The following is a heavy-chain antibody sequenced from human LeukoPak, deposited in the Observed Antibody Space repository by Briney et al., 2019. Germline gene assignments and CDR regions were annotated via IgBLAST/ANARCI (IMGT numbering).Heavy chain of an antibody. J-gene: IGHJ4*02. Sequence: SETLSFTCAVSGYSISSGYHCGWIRQSPGKGLERIGSIYHSGTTYYNPSLKSRVTISVDTSMNQFSLKVTSVTAADTAVYYCARTRYCSGATCYSPELFDSWGQGTLVTVSS. CDR3: ARTRYCSGATCYSPELFDS. V-gene: IGHV4-38-2*01. D-gene: IGHD2-15*01. CDR1: GYSISSGYH. CDR2: IYHSGTT.